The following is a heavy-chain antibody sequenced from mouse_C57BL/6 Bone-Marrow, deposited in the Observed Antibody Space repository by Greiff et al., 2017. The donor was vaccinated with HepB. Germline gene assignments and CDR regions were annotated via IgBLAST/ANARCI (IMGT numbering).Heavy chain of an antibody. J-gene: IGHJ2*01. V-gene: IGHV1-69*01. CDR2: IDPSDSYT. CDR3: ARPYYGSSCRYFDY. Sequence: QVQLQQPGAELVMPGASVKLSCKASGYTFTSYWMHWVKQRPGQGLEWIGEIDPSDSYTNYNQKFKGKSTLTVDKSSSTAYMQLSSLTSEDSAVYYCARPYYGSSCRYFDYWGQGTTLTVSS. D-gene: IGHD1-1*01. CDR1: GYTFTSYW.